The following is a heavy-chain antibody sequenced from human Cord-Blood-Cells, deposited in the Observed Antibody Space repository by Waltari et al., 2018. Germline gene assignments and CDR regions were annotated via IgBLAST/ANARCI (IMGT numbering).Heavy chain of an antibody. Sequence: QVQLVESGGGVVQPGRSLRLSCAAPGFTFSSYGMHWVRQAPGKGLEGVAVIWYDGSNKYYADSVEGRFTISRDNSKNTLYLQMNSLRAEDTAVYYCARGVVDAFDIWGQGTMVTVSS. CDR2: IWYDGSNK. CDR1: GFTFSSYG. CDR3: ARGVVDAFDI. D-gene: IGHD2-15*01. J-gene: IGHJ3*02. V-gene: IGHV3-33*01.